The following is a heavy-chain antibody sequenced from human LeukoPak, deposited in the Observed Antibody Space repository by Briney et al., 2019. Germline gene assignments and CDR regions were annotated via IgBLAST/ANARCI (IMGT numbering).Heavy chain of an antibody. V-gene: IGHV1-69*05. Sequence: ASVKVSCKASGGTFSSYAIRWVRQAPGQGLEWMGGIIPIFGTANYAQKFQGRVTITTDESTSTAYMELSSLRSEDTAVYYCAREASEAARSLGYWGQGTLVTVSS. J-gene: IGHJ4*02. CDR1: GGTFSSYA. D-gene: IGHD6-6*01. CDR3: AREASEAARSLGY. CDR2: IIPIFGTA.